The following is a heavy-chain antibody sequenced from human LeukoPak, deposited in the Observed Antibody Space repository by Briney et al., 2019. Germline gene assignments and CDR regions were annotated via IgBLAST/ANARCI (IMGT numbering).Heavy chain of an antibody. CDR2: INRSGST. Sequence: SETLSLTCAVYGGSFSGYYWSWIRQPPGKGLEWIGEINRSGSTNYNPSLKSRVTISVDTSKNQFSLKLSSVTAADTAVYYCARAELLWFGEYHNWFDPWGQGTLVTVSS. J-gene: IGHJ5*02. CDR1: GGSFSGYY. D-gene: IGHD3-10*01. CDR3: ARAELLWFGEYHNWFDP. V-gene: IGHV4-34*01.